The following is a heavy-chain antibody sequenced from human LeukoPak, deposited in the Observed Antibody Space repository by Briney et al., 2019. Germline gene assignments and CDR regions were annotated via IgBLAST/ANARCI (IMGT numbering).Heavy chain of an antibody. J-gene: IGHJ5*02. D-gene: IGHD3-10*01. CDR2: IIPIFGTA. V-gene: IGHV1-69*13. CDR3: AREMVRGVMGARRFDP. Sequence: ASVKVSCKASGGTFSSYAISWVRQAPGQGLEWMGGIIPIFGTANYAQKFQGRVTITADESTSTAYMELSSLRSEDTAVYYCAREMVRGVMGARRFDPWGQGTLVTVSS. CDR1: GGTFSSYA.